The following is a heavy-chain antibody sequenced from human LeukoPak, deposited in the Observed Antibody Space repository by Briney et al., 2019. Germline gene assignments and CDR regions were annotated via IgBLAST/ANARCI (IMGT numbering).Heavy chain of an antibody. D-gene: IGHD6-19*01. CDR1: GFTFSSYW. CDR2: IFSDASST. CDR3: ARVLPNSGRYFDY. V-gene: IGHV3-74*01. Sequence: GGSLRLSCAASGFTFSSYWMHWVRQAPGKGLWWVSRIFSDASSTNYADSVKGRFTISRDNAKNTLYLQMNSLRADDTAVYYCARVLPNSGRYFDYWGQGTLVTVSS. J-gene: IGHJ4*02.